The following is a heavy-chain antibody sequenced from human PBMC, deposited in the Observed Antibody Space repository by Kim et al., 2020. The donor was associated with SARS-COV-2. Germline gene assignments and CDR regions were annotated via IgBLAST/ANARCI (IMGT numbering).Heavy chain of an antibody. CDR1: GGSVSSGSYY. V-gene: IGHV4-61*01. Sequence: SETLSLTCTVSGGSVSSGSYYWSWIRQPPGKGLEWIGYIYYSGSTNYNPSLKSRVTISVDTSKNQFSLKLSSVTAADTAVYYCASEVGAGSFDYWGQGTLVTVSS. J-gene: IGHJ4*02. CDR2: IYYSGST. D-gene: IGHD3-16*01. CDR3: ASEVGAGSFDY.